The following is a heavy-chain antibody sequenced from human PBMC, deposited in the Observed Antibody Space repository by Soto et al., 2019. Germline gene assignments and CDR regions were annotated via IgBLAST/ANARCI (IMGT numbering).Heavy chain of an antibody. CDR2: ISSSSTI. CDR1: GFTFSSYS. D-gene: IGHD2-15*01. V-gene: IGHV3-48*01. J-gene: IGHJ3*02. Sequence: GGSLRLSCAASGFTFSSYSMNWVRQAPGKGLEWVSYISSSSTIYYADSVKGRFTISRDNAKNSLYLQMNSLRAEDTAVYYCARVRGGYCSGGSCYGDAFDIWGQGTMVTVSS. CDR3: ARVRGGYCSGGSCYGDAFDI.